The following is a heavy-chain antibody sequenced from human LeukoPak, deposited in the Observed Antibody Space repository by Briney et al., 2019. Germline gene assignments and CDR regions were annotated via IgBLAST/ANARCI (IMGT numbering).Heavy chain of an antibody. CDR3: ARGFGMSSTKILDY. CDR2: IGTTGDT. D-gene: IGHD3-10*01. J-gene: IGHJ4*02. V-gene: IGHV3-13*04. CDR1: GFTFCSYD. Sequence: GGSLRLSCAASGFTFCSYDMHWVRQPIGKGLEWVSGIGTTGDTYYPGSVKGRFTISRENAKNSLYLQMNSLRGGDTAVYYCARGFGMSSTKILDYWGQGILVTVSS.